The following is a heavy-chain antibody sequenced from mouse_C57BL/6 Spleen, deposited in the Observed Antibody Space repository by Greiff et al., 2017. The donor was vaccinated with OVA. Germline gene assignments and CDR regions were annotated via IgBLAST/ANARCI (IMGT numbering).Heavy chain of an antibody. D-gene: IGHD1-1*01. CDR3: ARLRDYYGLDY. J-gene: IGHJ2*01. CDR1: GFTFSSYT. Sequence: EVHLVESGGGLVKPGGSLKLSCAASGFTFSSYTMSWVRQTPEQRLEWVATISGGGGNTYYPDSVKGRFTISRDNAKNTLYLQMSSLRSVDTALYYCARLRDYYGLDYWGQGTTLTVSS. CDR2: ISGGGGNT. V-gene: IGHV5-9*01.